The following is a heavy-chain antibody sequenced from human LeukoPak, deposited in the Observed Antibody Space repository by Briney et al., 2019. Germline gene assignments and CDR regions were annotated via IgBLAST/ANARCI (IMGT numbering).Heavy chain of an antibody. CDR1: GDSISSGDYY. D-gene: IGHD1-7*01. V-gene: IGHV4-30-2*01. J-gene: IGHJ5*02. CDR2: IYHSGST. CDR3: AREAVTGTRWFDP. Sequence: SQTLSLTCTVSGDSISSGDYYWSWIRQPPGKGLEWIGYIYHSGSTYYNPSLKSRVTISVDRSKNQFSLKLSSVTAADTAVYYCAREAVTGTRWFDPWGQGTLVTVSS.